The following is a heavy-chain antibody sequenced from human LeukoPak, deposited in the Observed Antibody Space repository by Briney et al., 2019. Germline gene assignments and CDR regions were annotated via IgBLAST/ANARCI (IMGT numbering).Heavy chain of an antibody. CDR1: GFTFSSYG. CDR3: ATALVPSATRGYYYYGMDV. Sequence: GGSLRLSCAASGFTFSSYGMHWVRQAPGKGLEWVAVISYDGSNKYYADSVKGRFTIYRDNSKNTLYLQMNSLRAEDTAVYYCATALVPSATRGYYYYGMDVWGQGTTVTVSS. D-gene: IGHD2-2*01. J-gene: IGHJ6*02. CDR2: ISYDGSNK. V-gene: IGHV3-30*03.